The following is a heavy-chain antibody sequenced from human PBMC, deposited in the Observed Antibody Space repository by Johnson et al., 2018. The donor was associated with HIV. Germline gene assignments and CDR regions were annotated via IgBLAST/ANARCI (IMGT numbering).Heavy chain of an antibody. Sequence: QVQLVESGGGVVQPGRSLRLSCAASGFTFSSYAMHWVRQAPGKGLEWVAVIWYDGSNKYYADSVKGPFTNSRDNSMDTLYLQMNRLRVEDTAVYYCAKEGITMEVDIWGQGTMVTVSS. D-gene: IGHD3-10*01. CDR2: IWYDGSNK. J-gene: IGHJ3*02. CDR3: AKEGITMEVDI. V-gene: IGHV3-30*14. CDR1: GFTFSSYA.